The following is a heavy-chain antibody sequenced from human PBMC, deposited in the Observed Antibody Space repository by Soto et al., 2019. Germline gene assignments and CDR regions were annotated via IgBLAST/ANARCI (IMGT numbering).Heavy chain of an antibody. Sequence: GGSLRLSCAASGFTSSSYGMHWVRQAPGKGLEWVAVIWYDGSNKYYADSVKGRFTISRDNSKNTLYLQMNSLRAEDTAVYYCARERGDYYYYYYMDVWGKGTTVTVSS. D-gene: IGHD4-17*01. V-gene: IGHV3-33*01. CDR3: ARERGDYYYYYYMDV. J-gene: IGHJ6*03. CDR1: GFTSSSYG. CDR2: IWYDGSNK.